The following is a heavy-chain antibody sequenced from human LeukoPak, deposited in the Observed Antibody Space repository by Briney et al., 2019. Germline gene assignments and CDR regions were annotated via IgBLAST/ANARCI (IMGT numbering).Heavy chain of an antibody. V-gene: IGHV1-69*01. CDR3: ARAAELLWFGELAGHDAFDI. CDR1: GGTFSSYA. D-gene: IGHD3-10*01. Sequence: GSSVKVSCKASGGTFSSYAISWVRQAPGQGLEWMGGIIPIFGTANYAQKFQGRVTITADESTSTAYMELSSLRSEDTAVYYCARAAELLWFGELAGHDAFDIWGQGTMVTVSP. CDR2: IIPIFGTA. J-gene: IGHJ3*02.